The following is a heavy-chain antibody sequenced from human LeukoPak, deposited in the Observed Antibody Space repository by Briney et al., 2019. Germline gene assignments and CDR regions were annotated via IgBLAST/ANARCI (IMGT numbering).Heavy chain of an antibody. V-gene: IGHV3-74*01. J-gene: IGHJ5*02. D-gene: IGHD2-21*01. Sequence: PGGSLRLSCAASGFTFSSYWMHWVRQAPGKGLVWVSRINSDGSSTSYADSVKGRFTISRDNAKNTLYLQMNSLRAEDTAVYYCARSTSVLWWRLFDPWGQGTLVTVSS. CDR3: ARSTSVLWWRLFDP. CDR1: GFTFSSYW. CDR2: INSDGSST.